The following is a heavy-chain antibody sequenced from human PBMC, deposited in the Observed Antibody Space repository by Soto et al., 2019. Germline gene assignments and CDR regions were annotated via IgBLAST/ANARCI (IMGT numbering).Heavy chain of an antibody. Sequence: QVQLVESGGGVVQPGRSLRLSCAASGFTFSSYGMHWVRQAPGKGLEWVAVIWYDGSNKYYADSVKGRFTISRDNSKNTLYLQMNSLRAEDTAVYYCARDVGYDSSTPDYWGQGTLVTVSS. V-gene: IGHV3-33*01. CDR1: GFTFSSYG. CDR2: IWYDGSNK. J-gene: IGHJ4*02. CDR3: ARDVGYDSSTPDY. D-gene: IGHD2-2*01.